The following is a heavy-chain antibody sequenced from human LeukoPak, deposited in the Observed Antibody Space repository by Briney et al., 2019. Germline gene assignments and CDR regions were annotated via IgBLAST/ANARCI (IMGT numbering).Heavy chain of an antibody. CDR1: GGSISSGDYY. D-gene: IGHD2-2*01. CDR3: ARDVVVVPAVRAFDI. J-gene: IGHJ3*02. V-gene: IGHV4-30-4*08. CDR2: IYYSGST. Sequence: SETLSLTCTVSGGSISSGDYYWSWIRQPPGKGLEWIGYIYYSGSTYYNPSLKSRVTISVDTSKNQFSLKLSSVTAADTAVYYCARDVVVVPAVRAFDIWGQGTMVTVSS.